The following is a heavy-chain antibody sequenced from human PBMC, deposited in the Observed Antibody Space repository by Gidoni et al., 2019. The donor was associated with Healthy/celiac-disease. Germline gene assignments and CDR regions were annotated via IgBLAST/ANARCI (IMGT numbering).Heavy chain of an antibody. CDR2: IRSSGSTI. J-gene: IGHJ4*02. CDR3: ARDGAGSGFGFGILDY. Sequence: QVQLVESGGGLVKPGGSLRLSCAASGFTFSDYYMSWTRQAPGKGLEWFSYIRSSGSTIYDADSVNGRFTISRDNAKNSLYLQMNSLRAEDTSVYYCARDGAGSGFGFGILDYWGQGTLVTVSS. D-gene: IGHD3-3*01. CDR1: GFTFSDYY. V-gene: IGHV3-11*01.